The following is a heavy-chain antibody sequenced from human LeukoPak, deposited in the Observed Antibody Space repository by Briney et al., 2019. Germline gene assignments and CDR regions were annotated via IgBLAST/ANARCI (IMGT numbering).Heavy chain of an antibody. J-gene: IGHJ4*02. V-gene: IGHV3-53*01. CDR1: GSTFTSYS. CDR2: LYSNGNT. D-gene: IGHD3-22*01. CDR3: ARDYYDGSAYYSYYEY. Sequence: GGSLRLSCAASGSTFTSYSMNWVRQAPGKGLEWVSTLYSNGNTFYADSVKGRFTISRDNSKNTLSLQMNSLRAEDTAVYYCARDYYDGSAYYSYYEYWGQGTLVTVSS.